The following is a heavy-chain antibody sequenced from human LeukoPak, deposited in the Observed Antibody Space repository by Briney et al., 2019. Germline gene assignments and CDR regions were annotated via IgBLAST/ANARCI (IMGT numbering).Heavy chain of an antibody. D-gene: IGHD1-26*01. CDR2: IYSGGST. Sequence: PGGSLRLSCAASGFTVSSSYMSWVRQAPGKGLEWVSLIYSGGSTYYADSVKGRFTISRDNSKNTLYLQMNSLRAEDTAVYYCARDLIVGANHDALDIWGQGTMVTVSS. CDR1: GFTVSSSY. V-gene: IGHV3-53*01. J-gene: IGHJ3*02. CDR3: ARDLIVGANHDALDI.